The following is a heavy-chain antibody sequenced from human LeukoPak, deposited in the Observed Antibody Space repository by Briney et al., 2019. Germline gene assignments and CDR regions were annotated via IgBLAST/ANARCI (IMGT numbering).Heavy chain of an antibody. CDR3: AREDYDILTGYQFPDY. CDR1: GFTVSSNY. D-gene: IGHD3-9*01. Sequence: GGSLRLSCAASGFTVSSNYMSWVRQAPGKGLEWVSVIYSGGSTYYADSVKGRFTISRDNAKNTLYLQMNSLRAEDTAVYYCAREDYDILTGYQFPDYWGQGTLVTVSS. J-gene: IGHJ4*02. V-gene: IGHV3-53*01. CDR2: IYSGGST.